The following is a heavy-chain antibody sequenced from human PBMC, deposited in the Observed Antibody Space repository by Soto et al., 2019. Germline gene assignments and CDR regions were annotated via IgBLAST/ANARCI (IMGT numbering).Heavy chain of an antibody. CDR3: ASLQNSLEYYSYGMDV. J-gene: IGHJ6*02. CDR2: INSDGSST. D-gene: IGHD4-4*01. Sequence: EVQLVESGGGLVQPGGSLRLSCAASGFTVSSYWMHWVRQAPGKGLVWVSRINSDGSSTSYADSVKGRFTISRDNAKNTLYLQMNSLRAEDTAVYYCASLQNSLEYYSYGMDVWVQGTTVTVSS. V-gene: IGHV3-74*01. CDR1: GFTVSSYW.